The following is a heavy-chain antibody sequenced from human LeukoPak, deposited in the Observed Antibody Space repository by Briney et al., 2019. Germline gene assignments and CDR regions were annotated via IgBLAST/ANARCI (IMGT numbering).Heavy chain of an antibody. Sequence: SETLSLTCTVSGGSISSYYWSWIRQPPGKGLEWIGYIYYSGSTNYNPSLKSRVTISVDTSKNQFSLKLSSVTAADTAVYYCTAYDSSGYYYDCWGQGTLVTVSS. J-gene: IGHJ4*02. D-gene: IGHD3-22*01. CDR2: IYYSGST. CDR3: TAYDSSGYYYDC. V-gene: IGHV4-59*01. CDR1: GGSISSYY.